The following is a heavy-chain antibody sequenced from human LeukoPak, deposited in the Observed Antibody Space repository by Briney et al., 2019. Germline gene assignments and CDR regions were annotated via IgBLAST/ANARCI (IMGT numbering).Heavy chain of an antibody. J-gene: IGHJ4*02. CDR3: ARTDSSGYLDC. Sequence: PGGSLRLSCAASGFTVSTNYLTWVRQAPGKGLEWVSIFYSGGSTYYADSVKGRFAMSRDNSKNTLYLQMNTLRVEDTAVYYCARTDSSGYLDCWGQGALVTVSS. D-gene: IGHD3-22*01. CDR1: GFTVSTNY. CDR2: FYSGGST. V-gene: IGHV3-53*01.